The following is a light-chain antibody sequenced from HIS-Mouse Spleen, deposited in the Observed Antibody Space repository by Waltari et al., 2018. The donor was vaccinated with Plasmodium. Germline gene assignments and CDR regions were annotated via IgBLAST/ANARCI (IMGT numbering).Light chain of an antibody. CDR2: DVS. J-gene: IGLJ3*02. V-gene: IGLV2-14*03. CDR3: SSYTSSSTLV. CDR1: SSHVGGYNY. Sequence: QSALTQPASVSGSPGQSITISCTGTSSHVGGYNYVSWYQQHPGKAPQLMIYDVSNRPSGVSNRFSGSKSGNTASLTISGLQAEDEADYYCSSYTSSSTLVFGGGTKLTVL.